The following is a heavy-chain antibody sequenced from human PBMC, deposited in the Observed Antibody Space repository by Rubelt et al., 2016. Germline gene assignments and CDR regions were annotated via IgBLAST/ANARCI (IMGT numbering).Heavy chain of an antibody. Sequence: EVQLVESGGGLVQPGGSLRLSCAASGFIFSNCWMTWVRQAPGKGLEWVANIKQDGSEKYYVDSVKGRFTISRDNAKNSLLLQMNSLRAEDTAVYYCARDGQLSYWGQGTLVTVSS. CDR3: ARDGQLSY. V-gene: IGHV3-7*01. CDR2: IKQDGSEK. CDR1: GFIFSNCW. D-gene: IGHD5-24*01. J-gene: IGHJ4*02.